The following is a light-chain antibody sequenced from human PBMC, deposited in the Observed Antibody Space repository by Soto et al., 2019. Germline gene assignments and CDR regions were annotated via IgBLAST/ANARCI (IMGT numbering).Light chain of an antibody. CDR3: QQYNDWPRT. J-gene: IGKJ2*01. CDR2: GAS. CDR1: QSVRSN. V-gene: IGKV3-15*01. Sequence: EIVMTQSPATLSVSPGERATLSCRASQSVRSNLAWYQQKLGQAPRLLIYGASTRATGIPASFSGSGSGTEFTLTISSLQSEDFAIFYCQQYNDWPRTFGQGTKL.